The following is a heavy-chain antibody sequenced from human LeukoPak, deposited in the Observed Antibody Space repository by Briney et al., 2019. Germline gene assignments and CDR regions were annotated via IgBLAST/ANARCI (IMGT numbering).Heavy chain of an antibody. J-gene: IGHJ4*02. D-gene: IGHD5-24*01. V-gene: IGHV1-8*03. CDR3: ASQRWLQSNFDY. Sequence: GASVKVSCKASGYTFTSYDINWVRQATGQGLEWMGWMNPNSGNTGYAQKFQGRVTITRNTSISTAYMELSSLRSEDTAVYYCASQRWLQSNFDYWGQGTLVTVSS. CDR2: MNPNSGNT. CDR1: GYTFTSYD.